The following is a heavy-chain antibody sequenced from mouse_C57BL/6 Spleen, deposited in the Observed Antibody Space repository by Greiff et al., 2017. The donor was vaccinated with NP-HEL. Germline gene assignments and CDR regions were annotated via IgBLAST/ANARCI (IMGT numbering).Heavy chain of an antibody. CDR1: GYTFTDYE. Sequence: QVQLKESGAELVRPGASVTLSCKASGYTFTDYEMHWVKQTPVHGLEWIGAIDPETGGTAYNQKFKGKAILTADKSSSTAYMELRSLTSEDSAVYYCTIDYEGIAYWGQGTLVTVSA. CDR3: TIDYEGIAY. CDR2: IDPETGGT. J-gene: IGHJ3*01. V-gene: IGHV1-15*01. D-gene: IGHD2-4*01.